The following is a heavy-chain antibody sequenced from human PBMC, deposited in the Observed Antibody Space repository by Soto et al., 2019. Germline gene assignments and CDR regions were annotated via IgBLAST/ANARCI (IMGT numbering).Heavy chain of an antibody. J-gene: IGHJ4*01. CDR1: GFTFSNYW. CDR3: ASGTVMDHAVGDH. V-gene: IGHV3-74*01. D-gene: IGHD1-26*01. Sequence: EVQLVDSGGGLVQPGGSLRLSCAASGFTFSNYWMHWVRQVPWKGLVWVSRISSDGSSTSYAESVKGRLLISRDNAKNTLYPQLNILIPECMGVSFSASGTVMDHAVGDHWGHGNLVAVSS. CDR2: ISSDGSST.